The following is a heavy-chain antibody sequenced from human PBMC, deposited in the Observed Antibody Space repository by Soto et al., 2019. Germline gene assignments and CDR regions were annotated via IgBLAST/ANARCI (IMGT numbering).Heavy chain of an antibody. CDR3: ARDRVAARFFDYYYGMDV. D-gene: IGHD6-6*01. CDR2: ISAYNGNT. CDR1: GYTFTSYG. V-gene: IGHV1-18*01. Sequence: ASLKVSCKASGYTFTSYGIIWVRQAPGQGFELMGWISAYNGNTNYVQKLQGRVTMTTDTSTSTAYMELRSLRSDDTAVYYCARDRVAARFFDYYYGMDVWGQGTTVNVSS. J-gene: IGHJ6*02.